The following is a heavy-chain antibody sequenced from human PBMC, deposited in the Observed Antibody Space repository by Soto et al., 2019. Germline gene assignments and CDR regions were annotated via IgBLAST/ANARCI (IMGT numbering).Heavy chain of an antibody. Sequence: QVQLVESGGGVVQPGRSLRLSCAASGFTFSSYAMHWVRQAPGKGLEWVAVISYDGSNKYYADSVKGRFTISRDNSKNTLYLQMNSLRAEDTAVYYCARDSEAGGFDYWGQGTLVTVSS. CDR2: ISYDGSNK. CDR1: GFTFSSYA. V-gene: IGHV3-30-3*01. D-gene: IGHD3-16*01. J-gene: IGHJ4*02. CDR3: ARDSEAGGFDY.